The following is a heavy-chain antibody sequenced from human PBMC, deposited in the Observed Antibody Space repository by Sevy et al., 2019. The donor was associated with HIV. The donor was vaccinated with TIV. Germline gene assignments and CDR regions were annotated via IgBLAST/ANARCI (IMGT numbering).Heavy chain of an antibody. CDR2: IKQDESEK. Sequence: GGSLRLSCAASGFSFSSYWMHWVRQAPGKGLEWVANIKQDESEKYYVASVKGRFTISRDNAKNSVYLQMNSLRPEDTAIYDCARGNSGSFDYWGQGPLVTVSS. V-gene: IGHV3-7*04. CDR1: GFSFSSYW. D-gene: IGHD3-22*01. J-gene: IGHJ4*02. CDR3: ARGNSGSFDY.